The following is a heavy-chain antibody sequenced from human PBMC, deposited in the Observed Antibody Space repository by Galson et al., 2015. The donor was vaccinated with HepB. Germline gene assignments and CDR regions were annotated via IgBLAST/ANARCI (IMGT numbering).Heavy chain of an antibody. J-gene: IGHJ4*02. V-gene: IGHV3-11*01. Sequence: SLRLSCAASGSTFSDYYMSWIRQAPGKGLEWVSYISSSGSTIYYADSVKGRFTISRDNAKNSLYLQMNSLRAEDTAVYYCASNPSIAARRMVSGLDYWGQGTLVTVSS. CDR1: GSTFSDYY. CDR2: ISSSGSTI. CDR3: ASNPSIAARRMVSGLDY. D-gene: IGHD6-6*01.